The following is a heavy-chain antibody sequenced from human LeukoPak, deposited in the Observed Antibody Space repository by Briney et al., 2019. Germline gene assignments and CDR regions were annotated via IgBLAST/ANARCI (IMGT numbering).Heavy chain of an antibody. Sequence: GGSLRLSCAASGFTFSGYGMHWVRQAPGKGLGWVAFIRYDGSNKYYADSVKGRFTISRDNSKNTRYLQMNSLRAEGTAVYYCAKDLEQWLGGGFDYWGQGTLVTVSS. CDR3: AKDLEQWLGGGFDY. CDR1: GFTFSGYG. CDR2: IRYDGSNK. D-gene: IGHD6-19*01. J-gene: IGHJ4*02. V-gene: IGHV3-30*02.